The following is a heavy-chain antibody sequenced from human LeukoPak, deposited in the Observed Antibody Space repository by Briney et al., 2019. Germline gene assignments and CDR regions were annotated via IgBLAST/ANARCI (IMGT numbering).Heavy chain of an antibody. J-gene: IGHJ3*02. Sequence: GESLKISCKGSGYSFTSYWIGWVRQMPGKSLEWMGIIYPGDSDTRYSPSFQGQVTISADKSISTAYLQWSSLKASDTAMYYCARTLNGGDPLDAFDIWGQGTMVTVSS. CDR2: IYPGDSDT. V-gene: IGHV5-51*01. CDR3: ARTLNGGDPLDAFDI. CDR1: GYSFTSYW. D-gene: IGHD2-8*01.